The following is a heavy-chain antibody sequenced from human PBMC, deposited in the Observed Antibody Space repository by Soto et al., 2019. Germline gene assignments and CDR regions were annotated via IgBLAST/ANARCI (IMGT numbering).Heavy chain of an antibody. CDR2: MNPNSGNT. V-gene: IGHV1-8*01. J-gene: IGHJ6*03. Sequence: ASVKVSCKASGYTFTSYDINWVRQATGQGLECMGWMNPNSGNTGYAQKFQGRVTMTRNTSISTAYMELSSLRSEDTAVYYCARGGPIGDFWSGYYNDYYYMDVWGKGTTVTVSS. CDR3: ARGGPIGDFWSGYYNDYYYMDV. D-gene: IGHD3-3*01. CDR1: GYTFTSYD.